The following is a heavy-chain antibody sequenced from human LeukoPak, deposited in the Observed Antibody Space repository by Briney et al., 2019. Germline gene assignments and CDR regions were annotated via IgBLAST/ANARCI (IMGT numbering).Heavy chain of an antibody. J-gene: IGHJ4*02. CDR2: IYTSGST. CDR1: GVSISSYY. V-gene: IGHV4-4*07. D-gene: IGHD6-13*01. Sequence: SETLSLTCTVSGVSISSYYWSWIRQPAGKGLEWIGRIYTSGSTNYNPSLRSRVTMSVDTSKNQFSLKLSSVTAADTAVYYCARDTAIAGGGFDSWGQGTLVTVSS. CDR3: ARDTAIAGGGFDS.